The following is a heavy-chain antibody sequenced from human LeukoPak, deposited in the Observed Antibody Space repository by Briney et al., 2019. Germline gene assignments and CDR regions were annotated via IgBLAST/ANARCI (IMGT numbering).Heavy chain of an antibody. CDR2: ISYDGSNK. CDR3: ARDPYSHDYGDNGDY. D-gene: IGHD4-17*01. Sequence: GGSLRLSCAASGFTFSSYAMHWVRQAPGKGLEWVAVISYDGSNKYYADSVKGRFTISRDNSKNTLYLQMNSLRAEDTAEYYCARDPYSHDYGDNGDYWGQGTLVTVSS. CDR1: GFTFSSYA. J-gene: IGHJ4*02. V-gene: IGHV3-30-3*01.